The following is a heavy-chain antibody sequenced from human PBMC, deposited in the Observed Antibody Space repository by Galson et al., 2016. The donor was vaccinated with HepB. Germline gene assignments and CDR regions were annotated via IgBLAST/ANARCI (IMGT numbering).Heavy chain of an antibody. D-gene: IGHD3-10*01. CDR2: IYWDDDK. CDR3: AHRHPRCGNNYYYIFDY. J-gene: IGHJ4*02. Sequence: PALVKPTQTLTVTCTFSGFSLSTSGVGVGWIRQPPGKALEWLALIYWDDDKRYSPSLKSRLTITKDTSKSQVVLTMTNMDPVDTATYYCAHRHPRCGNNYYYIFDYWGQGTLVTVSS. CDR1: GFSLSTSGVG. V-gene: IGHV2-5*02.